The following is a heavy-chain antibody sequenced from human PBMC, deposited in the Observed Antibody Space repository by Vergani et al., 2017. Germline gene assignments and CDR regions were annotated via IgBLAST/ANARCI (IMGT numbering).Heavy chain of an antibody. CDR2: IIPVLGIT. Sequence: QVQLVQSGAEVKKPGSSVKVSCKASGATFRSNTISWVRQVPGQGLEWMGRIIPVLGITKYAQDFQGRLTITADTSTSTAYMELTSLRSQDTAVYYCARDPRGYGGDPEDYYYGMDVLGQGTTVTVSS. CDR1: GATFRSNT. D-gene: IGHD2-21*02. CDR3: ARDPRGYGGDPEDYYYGMDV. J-gene: IGHJ6*02. V-gene: IGHV1-69*08.